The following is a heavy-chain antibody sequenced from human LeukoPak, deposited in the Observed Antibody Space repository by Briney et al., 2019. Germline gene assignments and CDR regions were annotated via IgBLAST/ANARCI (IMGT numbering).Heavy chain of an antibody. D-gene: IGHD2-2*02. CDR3: ARARRTNCSSTSCYTYYFDY. CDR1: GSSVSNHW. J-gene: IGHJ4*02. V-gene: IGHV4-30-2*01. CDR2: IYHSGST. Sequence: SETLSLTCTVSGSSVSNHWWIWIRQPPGKGLEWIGYIYHSGSTYYNPSLKSRVTISVDRSKNQFSLKLSSVTAADTAVYYCARARRTNCSSTSCYTYYFDYWGQGTLVTVSS.